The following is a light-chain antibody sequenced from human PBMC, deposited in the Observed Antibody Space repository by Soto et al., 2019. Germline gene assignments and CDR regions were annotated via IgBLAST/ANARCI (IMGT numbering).Light chain of an antibody. CDR2: DAS. CDR3: QQYNSYPWT. J-gene: IGKJ1*01. Sequence: DIQMTQSPSTLSGSVGDRVTITCRASQTISSWLAWYQQKPGKAPKLLIYDASSLESGVPSRFSGSGSGTEFTLTISSLQPDDFATYYCQQYNSYPWTFGQGTKAEIK. V-gene: IGKV1-5*01. CDR1: QTISSW.